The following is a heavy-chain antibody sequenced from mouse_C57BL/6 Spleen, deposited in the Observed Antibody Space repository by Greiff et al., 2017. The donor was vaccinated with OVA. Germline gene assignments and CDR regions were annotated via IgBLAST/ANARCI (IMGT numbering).Heavy chain of an antibody. CDR1: GYTFTDYY. Sequence: EVQLQQSGPELVKPGASVKISCKASGYTFTDYYMNWVKQSHGKSLEWIGDINPNNGGTSYNQKFKGKATLTVDKSSSTAYMELRSLTSEDSAVHYCARNYYDLYDFDYWGQGTTLTVSS. CDR3: ARNYYDLYDFDY. D-gene: IGHD2-4*01. J-gene: IGHJ2*01. V-gene: IGHV1-26*01. CDR2: INPNNGGT.